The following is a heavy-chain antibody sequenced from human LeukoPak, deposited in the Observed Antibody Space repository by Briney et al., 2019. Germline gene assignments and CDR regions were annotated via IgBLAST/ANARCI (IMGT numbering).Heavy chain of an antibody. J-gene: IGHJ3*02. Sequence: SETLSLTCTVSGYSISNGYYWGWIRQPPGKGLEWIGRIYHSGSTYYNPSLKSRVTISVDTSKNHSSLKLSSVTAADTAVYYCARDRYYVSSGRSEAFDIWGQGTMVTVSS. D-gene: IGHD3-22*01. V-gene: IGHV4-38-2*02. CDR1: GYSISNGYY. CDR3: ARDRYYVSSGRSEAFDI. CDR2: IYHSGST.